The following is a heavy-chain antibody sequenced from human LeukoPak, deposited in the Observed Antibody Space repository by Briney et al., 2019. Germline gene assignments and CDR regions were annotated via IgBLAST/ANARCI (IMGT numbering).Heavy chain of an antibody. CDR1: GYSFTSYC. V-gene: IGHV1-2*02. D-gene: IGHD3-10*01. J-gene: IGHJ4*02. CDR3: ARDAISRGIIDY. CDR2: INPDSGGT. Sequence: ASVKVSCKASGYSFTSYCVHWVRQAPGNGLEWMGWINPDSGGTNFAQKIQGRVTMTRDTSITSAYMELSRLTSDDTAVYYCARDAISRGIIDYWGQGTLVTVSS.